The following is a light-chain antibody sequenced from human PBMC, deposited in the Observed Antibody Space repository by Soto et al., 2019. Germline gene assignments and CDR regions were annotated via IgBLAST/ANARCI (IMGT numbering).Light chain of an antibody. Sequence: QSVLTQPPSASVTPGQRVTISCSGSSSNIGSNTVNWYQQLPGTAPKLLIYSNNQRPSGVPDRFSGSKSGTSASLAISGLQSEDEADYYCAAWDDSLNGQEVFGGGTKLTVL. CDR1: SSNIGSNT. V-gene: IGLV1-44*01. CDR3: AAWDDSLNGQEV. CDR2: SNN. J-gene: IGLJ2*01.